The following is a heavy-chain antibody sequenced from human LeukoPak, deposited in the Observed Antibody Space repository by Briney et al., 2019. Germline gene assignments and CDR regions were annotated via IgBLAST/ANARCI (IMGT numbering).Heavy chain of an antibody. CDR2: ISYDGSNK. V-gene: IGHV3-30-3*01. Sequence: GGSLRLSCAASGFTFSSYAMHWVRQAPGKGLEWVAVISYDGSNKYYADSVKGRFTISRDNAKNSLYLQMNSLRAEDTAVYYCARDAAAGTRLEDIWGQGTMVTVSS. CDR1: GFTFSSYA. CDR3: ARDAAAGTRLEDI. D-gene: IGHD6-13*01. J-gene: IGHJ3*02.